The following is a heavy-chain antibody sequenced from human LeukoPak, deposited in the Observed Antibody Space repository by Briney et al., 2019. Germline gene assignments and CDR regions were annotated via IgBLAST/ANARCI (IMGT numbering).Heavy chain of an antibody. CDR3: ARGLMRRVAPRITIIRGVRLDP. CDR1: GASLSGYQ. J-gene: IGHJ5*02. V-gene: IGHV4-34*01. D-gene: IGHD3-10*01. CDR2: IHHSGTT. Sequence: SETLSLSCAVYGASLSGYQWSWIRQSPGKGLEWIGEIHHSGTTNFNPSLDSRVTISVDTSKSQFSLNLTAVTAADTGVYYCARGLMRRVAPRITIIRGVRLDPWGQGRLVTVSS.